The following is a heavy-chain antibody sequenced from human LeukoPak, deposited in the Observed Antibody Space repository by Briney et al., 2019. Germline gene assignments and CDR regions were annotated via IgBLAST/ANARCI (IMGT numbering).Heavy chain of an antibody. CDR3: AKDPQGIAAAKGPRPYRNWFDP. CDR2: ISGSGGST. D-gene: IGHD6-13*01. V-gene: IGHV3-23*01. J-gene: IGHJ5*02. Sequence: PGGSLRLSRAASGFTFSSYAVSWVRQAPGKGLEWVSAISGSGGSTYYADSVKGRFTISRDNSKNTLYLQMNSLRAEDTAVYYCAKDPQGIAAAKGPRPYRNWFDPWGQGTLVTVSS. CDR1: GFTFSSYA.